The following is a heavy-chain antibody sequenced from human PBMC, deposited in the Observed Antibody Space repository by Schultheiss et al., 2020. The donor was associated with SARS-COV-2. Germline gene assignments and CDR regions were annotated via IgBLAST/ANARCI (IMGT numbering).Heavy chain of an antibody. CDR2: ISYDGSNK. CDR3: ARERSSSWYHYYYYYGMDV. D-gene: IGHD6-13*01. V-gene: IGHV3-30*03. Sequence: GGSLRLSCAASGFTFSSYGRHWVRQAPGKGLEWVAVISYDGSNKYYADSVKGRFTISRDNAKNSLYLQMNSLRAEDTAVYYCARERSSSWYHYYYYYGMDVWGQGTTVTVSS. CDR1: GFTFSSYG. J-gene: IGHJ6*02.